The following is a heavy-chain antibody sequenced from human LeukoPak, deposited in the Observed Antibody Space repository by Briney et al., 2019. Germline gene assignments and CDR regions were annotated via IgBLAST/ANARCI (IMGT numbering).Heavy chain of an antibody. D-gene: IGHD2-15*01. CDR3: ATGYCSGGSCYPPTY. CDR1: GFTFSSYG. J-gene: IGHJ4*02. Sequence: GGSLRLSCAASGFTFSSYGMHWVRQAPGKGLEWVAVIWYDGSNKYYADSVKGRFTISRDNSKNTLYLLMNSLRAEDTAVYYCATGYCSGGSCYPPTYWGQGTLVTVSS. V-gene: IGHV3-33*01. CDR2: IWYDGSNK.